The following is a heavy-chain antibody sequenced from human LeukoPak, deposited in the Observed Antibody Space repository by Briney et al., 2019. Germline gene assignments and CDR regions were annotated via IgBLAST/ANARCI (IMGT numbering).Heavy chain of an antibody. CDR3: AKAFGGDYYDSSGYHPFDY. CDR1: GFTFSSYA. J-gene: IGHJ4*02. CDR2: ISGSGGST. V-gene: IGHV3-23*01. D-gene: IGHD3-22*01. Sequence: GGSLRLSCAASGFTFSSYAMSWVRQDPGKGLEWVSAISGSGGSTYYADSVKGRFTISRDNSKNTLYLQMNSLRAEDTAVYYCAKAFGGDYYDSSGYHPFDYWGQGTLVTVSS.